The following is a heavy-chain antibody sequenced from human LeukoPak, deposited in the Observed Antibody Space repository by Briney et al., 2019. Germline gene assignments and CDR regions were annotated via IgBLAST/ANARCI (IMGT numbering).Heavy chain of an antibody. CDR1: GFTFSSYG. D-gene: IGHD5-18*01. Sequence: GGTLRLSCAASGFTFSSYGMSWVRQAPGKGLEWVSSISSSSSYIYYADSVKGRFTISRDNAKNSLYLQMNSLRAEDTAVYYCARFSCGYSYAKRYYYYMDVWGKGTTVTVSS. J-gene: IGHJ6*03. CDR2: ISSSSSYI. CDR3: ARFSCGYSYAKRYYYYMDV. V-gene: IGHV3-21*01.